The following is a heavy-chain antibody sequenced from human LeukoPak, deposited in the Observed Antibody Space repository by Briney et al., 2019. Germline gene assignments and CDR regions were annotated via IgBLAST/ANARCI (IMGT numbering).Heavy chain of an antibody. CDR1: GGSISNGNW. V-gene: IGHV4-4*02. CDR2: IYHTGTT. D-gene: IGHD5-12*01. CDR3: ATRSPLVDAIL. Sequence: SGTLSLTCFVPGGSISNGNWCTWVRQPPGKGLEWIGEIYHTGTTNYNASLESRVTISIDESTNRFSLNLRSVTAADTAVYYCATRSPLVDAILWGQGTPVTVSS. J-gene: IGHJ4*02.